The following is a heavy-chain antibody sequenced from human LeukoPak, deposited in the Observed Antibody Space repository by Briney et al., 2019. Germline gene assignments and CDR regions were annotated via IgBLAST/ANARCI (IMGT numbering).Heavy chain of an antibody. CDR3: AKTLGYSYGDRLRAGPEVDY. J-gene: IGHJ4*02. Sequence: PGGSLRLSCAASGFTFSSYAMSWVRQAPGKGLEWVSAISGSGGSTYYADSVRGRFTISRDNSKNTLYLQMNSLRAEDTAVYYCAKTLGYSYGDRLRAGPEVDYWGQGTLVTVSS. D-gene: IGHD5-18*01. V-gene: IGHV3-23*01. CDR2: ISGSGGST. CDR1: GFTFSSYA.